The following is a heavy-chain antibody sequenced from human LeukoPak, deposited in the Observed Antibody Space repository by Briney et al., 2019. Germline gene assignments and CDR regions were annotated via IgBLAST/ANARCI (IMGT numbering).Heavy chain of an antibody. CDR3: AKGVTPVISLQFFDY. J-gene: IGHJ4*02. Sequence: PGGSLRLSCAASGFTFSSYEMNWVRQAPGKGLERVSYISSSGSTIYYADSVKGRFTISRDNAKNSLYLQMNSLRAEDTAVYYCAKGVTPVISLQFFDYWGQGTLVTVSS. CDR1: GFTFSSYE. CDR2: ISSSGSTI. V-gene: IGHV3-48*03. D-gene: IGHD4-17*01.